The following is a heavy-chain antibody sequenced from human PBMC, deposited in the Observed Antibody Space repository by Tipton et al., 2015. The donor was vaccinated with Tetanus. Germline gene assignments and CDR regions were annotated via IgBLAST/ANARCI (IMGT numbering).Heavy chain of an antibody. CDR3: ARQWQLVYFDS. D-gene: IGHD6-6*01. J-gene: IGHJ4*02. Sequence: TLSLTCTVSGGSFSSSNDYWAWIRQPPGKGLEWVGSIYYTGSTYYNPSLKSRVTISVDTSKNQFSLELRSVTAADTAVYYCARQWQLVYFDSWGQGTLVTVSS. V-gene: IGHV4-39*01. CDR1: GGSFSSSNDY. CDR2: IYYTGST.